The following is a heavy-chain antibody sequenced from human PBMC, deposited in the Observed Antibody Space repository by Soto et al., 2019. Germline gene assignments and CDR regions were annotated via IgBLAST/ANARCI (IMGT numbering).Heavy chain of an antibody. Sequence: PSETLSLTCTVSGGSISSYYWSWIRQPPGKGLEWIGDIYYSGSTNYNPSLKSRVTISVDTSKNQFSLKLSSVTAADTAVYYCAGLSSGWYFDYWGQGTLVTVSS. D-gene: IGHD6-19*01. V-gene: IGHV4-59*08. CDR1: GGSISSYY. J-gene: IGHJ4*02. CDR3: AGLSSGWYFDY. CDR2: IYYSGST.